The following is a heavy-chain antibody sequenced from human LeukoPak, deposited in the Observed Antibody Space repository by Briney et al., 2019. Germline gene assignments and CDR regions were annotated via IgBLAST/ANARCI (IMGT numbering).Heavy chain of an antibody. V-gene: IGHV3-21*01. CDR3: TSYRAVYFQH. Sequence: PGGSLRLSCAASGFTFSTYSMNWVRQAPGKGLEWVSSISSSGSYIYYADSVKGRFTISRDNAKNSLYLQMNSLRAEDTAVYYCTSYRAVYFQHWGQGTLVTVSS. J-gene: IGHJ1*01. CDR1: GFTFSTYS. CDR2: ISSSGSYI.